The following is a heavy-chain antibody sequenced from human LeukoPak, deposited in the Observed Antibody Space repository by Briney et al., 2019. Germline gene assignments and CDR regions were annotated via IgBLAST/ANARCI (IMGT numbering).Heavy chain of an antibody. J-gene: IGHJ4*02. D-gene: IGHD4-11*01. CDR3: AKDKGNYRGFDY. V-gene: IGHV3-30*02. CDR1: GSTFSNYG. Sequence: PGGSLRLSCAASGSTFSNYGMHWVRQAPGKGLEWVAFIRYDMINKYYADSVKGRFTISRDNFKNTLYLQMNSLRPDDTAVYYCAKDKGNYRGFDYWGQGTLVAVSS. CDR2: IRYDMINK.